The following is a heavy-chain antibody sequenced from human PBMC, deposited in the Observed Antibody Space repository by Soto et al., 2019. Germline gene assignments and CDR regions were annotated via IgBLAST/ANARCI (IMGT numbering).Heavy chain of an antibody. CDR1: GGTFSSYA. CDR2: IIPIFGTA. V-gene: IGHV1-69*01. D-gene: IGHD3-3*01. Sequence: QVQPVQSGAEVKKPGSSVKVSCKASGGTFSSYAISWVRQAPGQGLEWMGGIIPIFGTANYAQKFQGRVTITADESTSTAYMELSSLRSEDTAVYYCARERDFWSGYYNHYYGMDVWGQGTTVTVSS. CDR3: ARERDFWSGYYNHYYGMDV. J-gene: IGHJ6*02.